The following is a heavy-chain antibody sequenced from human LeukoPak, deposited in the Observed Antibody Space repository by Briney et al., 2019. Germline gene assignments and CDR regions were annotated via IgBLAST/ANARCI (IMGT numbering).Heavy chain of an antibody. Sequence: SETLSLTCTVSGGSISSYYWSWIRQPPGKGLEWIGYIYYSGSTNYNPSLKSRVTISVDTSKNQFSLKLSSVTAADTAVYYCARHDYDFWSGYCTTYYFDYWGQGTLVTVSS. J-gene: IGHJ4*02. CDR3: ARHDYDFWSGYCTTYYFDY. CDR2: IYYSGST. CDR1: GGSISSYY. D-gene: IGHD3-3*01. V-gene: IGHV4-59*08.